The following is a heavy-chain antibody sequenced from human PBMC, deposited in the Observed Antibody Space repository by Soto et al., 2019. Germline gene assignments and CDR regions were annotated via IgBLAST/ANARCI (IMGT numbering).Heavy chain of an antibody. Sequence: EVQLVESGGGLVQPGGSLRLSCASSGFTFSKYWMHWVRQAPGKGLVWVSRIKADGSSTNYADSVKGRFTISRDNAKNTLYLVINSLRVEDTSVYLCTRERFDPWGQGTLVTVSS. CDR2: IKADGSST. V-gene: IGHV3-74*01. CDR3: TRERFDP. CDR1: GFTFSKYW. J-gene: IGHJ5*02.